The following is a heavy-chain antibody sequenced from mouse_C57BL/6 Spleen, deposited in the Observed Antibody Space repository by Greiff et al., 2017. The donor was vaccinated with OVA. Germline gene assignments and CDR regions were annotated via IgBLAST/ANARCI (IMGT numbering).Heavy chain of an antibody. CDR1: GFTFSSYA. V-gene: IGHV5-4*01. CDR3: AREGATVVGYFDV. J-gene: IGHJ1*03. D-gene: IGHD1-1*01. CDR2: ISDGGSYT. Sequence: EVKLQESGGGLVKPGGSLKLSCAASGFTFSSYAMSWVRQTPEKRLEWVATISDGGSYTYYPDNVKGRFTISRDNAKNNLYLQMSHLKSEDTAMYYCAREGATVVGYFDVWGTGTTVTVSS.